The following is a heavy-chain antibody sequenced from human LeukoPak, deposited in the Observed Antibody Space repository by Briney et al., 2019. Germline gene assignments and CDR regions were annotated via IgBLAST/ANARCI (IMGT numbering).Heavy chain of an antibody. CDR2: ISGSGGST. V-gene: IGHV3-23*01. Sequence: GGSLRLSCAASGFTSSSYAMSWVRQAPGKGLEWVSAISGSGGSTYYADSVKGRFTISRDNSKNTLYLQMNSLRAEDTAVYYCAKDGLRFLEWLLYFDYWGQGTLVTVSS. CDR3: AKDGLRFLEWLLYFDY. D-gene: IGHD3-3*01. J-gene: IGHJ4*02. CDR1: GFTSSSYA.